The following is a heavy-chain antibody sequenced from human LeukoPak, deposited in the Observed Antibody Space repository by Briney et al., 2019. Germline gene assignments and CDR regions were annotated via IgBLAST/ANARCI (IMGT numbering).Heavy chain of an antibody. V-gene: IGHV4-34*01. Sequence: SETLSLTCAVDGGSFSGYYWSWIRQPPGKWLEWIGEINHSGSTNYNPSLKSRVAISVDTSKNQFSLKLSSVTAADTAVYYCAGLRPYYYGSGTDYWGQGTLVTVSS. CDR1: GGSFSGYY. D-gene: IGHD3-10*01. J-gene: IGHJ4*02. CDR3: AGLRPYYYGSGTDY. CDR2: INHSGST.